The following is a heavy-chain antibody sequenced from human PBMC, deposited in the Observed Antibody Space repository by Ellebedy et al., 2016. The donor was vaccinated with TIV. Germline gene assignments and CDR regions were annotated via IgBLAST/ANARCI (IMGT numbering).Heavy chain of an antibody. D-gene: IGHD3-10*01. Sequence: GGSLRLXCKGSGYKVPNYWIGWVRQMPGKGLEWMGIIFPADAETTYSPSFEGQVTISADKSIDAAYLQWSSLKASDTAMYYCASLPYGSGRYGAFEIWGQGTMVTVSS. CDR1: GYKVPNYW. CDR2: IFPADAET. V-gene: IGHV5-51*01. CDR3: ASLPYGSGRYGAFEI. J-gene: IGHJ3*02.